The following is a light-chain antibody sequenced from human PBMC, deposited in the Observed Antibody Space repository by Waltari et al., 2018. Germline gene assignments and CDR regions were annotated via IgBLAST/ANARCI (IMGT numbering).Light chain of an antibody. Sequence: SSELTQDPAVSVALGQTVRITCQGDSLRIYYVSWFQQKPGQAPALVIYGKNNRPSGIPDRFSASTSGSTSSLTIIGAQAEDEADYYCHSRDSSGDVVIGGGTKLTVV. J-gene: IGLJ2*01. CDR2: GKN. CDR1: SLRIYY. CDR3: HSRDSSGDVV. V-gene: IGLV3-19*01.